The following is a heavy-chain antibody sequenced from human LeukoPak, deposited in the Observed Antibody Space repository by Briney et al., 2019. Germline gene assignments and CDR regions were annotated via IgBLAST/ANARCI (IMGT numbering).Heavy chain of an antibody. CDR3: ARDSGYDLLFDY. CDR1: GYSISSGYY. D-gene: IGHD5-12*01. CDR2: IYHSGST. Sequence: SETLSLTCTVSGYSISSGYYWGWIRQPPGKGLEWIGSIYHSGSTYYNPSLKSRVTISVDTSKNQFSLKLSSVTAADTAVYYCARDSGYDLLFDYWGQGTLVTVSS. V-gene: IGHV4-38-2*02. J-gene: IGHJ4*02.